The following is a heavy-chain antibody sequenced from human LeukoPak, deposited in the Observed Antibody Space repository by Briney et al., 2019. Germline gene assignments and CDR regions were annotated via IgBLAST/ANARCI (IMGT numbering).Heavy chain of an antibody. V-gene: IGHV3-48*01. D-gene: IGHD3-10*01. Sequence: GGSLRLSCAASGFTFSSYSMNWVRQAPGKGLEWVSYISSSSTIYYADSVKGRFTISRDNAKNSLYLQMNGLRVEDTAVYYCARGGNSLDYWGQGTLVTVSS. CDR2: ISSSSTI. CDR1: GFTFSSYS. CDR3: ARGGNSLDY. J-gene: IGHJ4*02.